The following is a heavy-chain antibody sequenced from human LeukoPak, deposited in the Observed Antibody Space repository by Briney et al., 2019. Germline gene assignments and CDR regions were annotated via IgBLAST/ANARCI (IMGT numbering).Heavy chain of an antibody. D-gene: IGHD3-10*02. Sequence: GGSLRLSCAASGFTFSIYEMNWVRQAPGRGLEWISHINTDSSSIHYADSMKGRFTISRDNAKNSLYLQMNSLRAEDTAVYYCAELGITMIGGVWGKGTTVTISS. CDR3: AELGITMIGGV. J-gene: IGHJ6*04. CDR1: GFTFSIYE. CDR2: INTDSSSI. V-gene: IGHV3-48*03.